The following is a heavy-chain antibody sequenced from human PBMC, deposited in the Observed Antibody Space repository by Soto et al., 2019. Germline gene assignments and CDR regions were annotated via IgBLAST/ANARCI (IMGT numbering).Heavy chain of an antibody. J-gene: IGHJ4*02. CDR2: ISSTNNYI. Sequence: EVQLVESGGGLVKPGGSLRLSCAASGFTFTRYSMNWVRQAPGKGLEWVSSISSTNNYIYYGDSMKGRFTISRDNAKNSLYLEMNSLRAEGTAVYYCARESEDGTSNFDYWGQGTLVTVSS. V-gene: IGHV3-21*01. CDR1: GFTFTRYS. CDR3: ARESEDGTSNFDY.